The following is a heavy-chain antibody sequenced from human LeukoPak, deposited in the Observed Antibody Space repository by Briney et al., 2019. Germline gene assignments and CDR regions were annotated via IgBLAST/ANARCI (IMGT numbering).Heavy chain of an antibody. D-gene: IGHD5-24*01. Sequence: SETLSLTCAVYGGSFSGYYWSWIRQPPGKGLEWIGETNHSGSTNYNPSLKSRVTISVHTSKKQFSLKLSSVTAADTAVYYCARGEMALYYFDYWGQGTLVTVSS. CDR3: ARGEMALYYFDY. CDR2: TNHSGST. J-gene: IGHJ4*02. V-gene: IGHV4-34*01. CDR1: GGSFSGYY.